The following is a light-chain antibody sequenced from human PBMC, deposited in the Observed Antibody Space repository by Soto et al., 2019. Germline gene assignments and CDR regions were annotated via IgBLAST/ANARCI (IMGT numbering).Light chain of an antibody. Sequence: IHLTQSPSSLSASVGDIVTITCRVSQGIASYLNWYRQTPGQVLKLLIYSASNLQSGVPPRLRGSGSGTDLTIAISSMKHEDSETYYCLQDINYTWTFGQGTKVDIK. CDR1: QGIASY. CDR3: LQDINYTWT. V-gene: IGKV1-6*01. J-gene: IGKJ1*01. CDR2: SAS.